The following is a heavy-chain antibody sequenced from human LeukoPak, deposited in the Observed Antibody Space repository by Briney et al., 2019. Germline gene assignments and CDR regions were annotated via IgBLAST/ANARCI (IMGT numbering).Heavy chain of an antibody. J-gene: IGHJ4*02. Sequence: SETLSLTCTVSGGSISSYYWSWIRQPPGKGLEWIGYIYYSGSTNYNPSLKSRVTISVDTSKNQFSLKLSSVTAADTAVYYCARGGAGTGYFDYWGQGTLVTVSS. D-gene: IGHD6-19*01. CDR2: IYYSGST. V-gene: IGHV4-59*12. CDR3: ARGGAGTGYFDY. CDR1: GGSISSYY.